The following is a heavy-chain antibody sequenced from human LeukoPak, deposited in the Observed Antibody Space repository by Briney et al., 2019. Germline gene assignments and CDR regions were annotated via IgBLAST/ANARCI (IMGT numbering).Heavy chain of an antibody. J-gene: IGHJ4*02. CDR2: IYYSGST. CDR3: ARVGGYTARSIDY. D-gene: IGHD5-18*01. Sequence: SETLSLTCTVSGGSISSSSYYWGWIRQPPGKGLEWIGSIYYSGSTYYNPSLKSRVTISVDTSKNQFSLKLSSVTAADTAVYYCARVGGYTARSIDYWGQGTLVTVSS. V-gene: IGHV4-39*07. CDR1: GGSISSSSYY.